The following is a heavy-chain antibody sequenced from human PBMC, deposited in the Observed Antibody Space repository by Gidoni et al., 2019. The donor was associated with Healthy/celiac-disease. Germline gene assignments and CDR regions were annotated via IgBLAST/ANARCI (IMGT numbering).Heavy chain of an antibody. V-gene: IGHV3-33*01. CDR2: IWYDGSNK. CDR3: ARDLYGELPYYFDY. J-gene: IGHJ4*02. Sequence: QVQLVESGGGVVQHGRSQRLSCAASGFTSSSYGMHWVLQAPGKGLEWVAVIWYDGSNKYYADSVKSRFTISRDNSKNTLYLQMNSLRAEDTAVYYCARDLYGELPYYFDYWGQGTLVTVSS. CDR1: GFTSSSYG. D-gene: IGHD4-17*01.